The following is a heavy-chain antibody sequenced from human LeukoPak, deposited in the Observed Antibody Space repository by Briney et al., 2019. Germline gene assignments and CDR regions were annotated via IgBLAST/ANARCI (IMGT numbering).Heavy chain of an antibody. Sequence: SETLSLTCTVSGGSISSSSYYWGWIRQPPGKGLEWIGSIYYSGSTYYNPSLKSLVTISVDTSKNQFSLKLSSVTAADTAVYYCARKQYYYDSSGYSNWFDPWGQGTLVTVSS. CDR3: ARKQYYYDSSGYSNWFDP. V-gene: IGHV4-39*01. CDR2: IYYSGST. J-gene: IGHJ5*02. CDR1: GGSISSSSYY. D-gene: IGHD3-22*01.